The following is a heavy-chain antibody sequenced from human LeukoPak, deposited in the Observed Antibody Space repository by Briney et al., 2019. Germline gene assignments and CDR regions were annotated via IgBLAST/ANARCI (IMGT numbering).Heavy chain of an antibody. J-gene: IGHJ6*03. CDR2: ISSSGSTI. CDR1: GFTFSDYY. CDR3: ARRPDYDFWSGYCQGEYYYYYMDV. Sequence: GGSLRLSCAASGFTFSDYYMSWIRQAPGKGLEWVSYISSSGSTIYYADSVKGRFTISRDNAKNSLYLQMNSLRAEDTAVYYCARRPDYDFWSGYCQGEYYYYYMDVWGKGTTVTVSS. D-gene: IGHD3-3*01. V-gene: IGHV3-11*04.